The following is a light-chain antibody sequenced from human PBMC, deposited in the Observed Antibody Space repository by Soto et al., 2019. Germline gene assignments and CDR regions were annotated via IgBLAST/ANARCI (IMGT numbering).Light chain of an antibody. CDR2: DVS. J-gene: IGLJ1*01. CDR3: SSYTSISIYV. CDR1: SSDVGGYDF. Sequence: QSALTQPASVSGSPGQSITISCTGTSSDVGGYDFVSWYQHHPGKAPRLMIYDVSHRPSGVSDRFSASKSGNTASLTISGLLAEDEADYYCSSYTSISIYVFGTGTKLTVL. V-gene: IGLV2-14*03.